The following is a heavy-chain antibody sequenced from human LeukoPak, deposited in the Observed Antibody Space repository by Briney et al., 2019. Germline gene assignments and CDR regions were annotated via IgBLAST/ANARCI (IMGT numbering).Heavy chain of an antibody. CDR3: ARYDYGDYEDYFYYMDV. D-gene: IGHD4-17*01. Sequence: GGSLRLSCAASGFTFSSCEMNWVRQAPGKGLEWVAFITSSSDTISYADSVKGRFTIPRDNAKNSLYLQMDGLRAEDTAVYYCARYDYGDYEDYFYYMDVWGKGTAVSVSS. V-gene: IGHV3-48*01. CDR2: ITSSSDTI. CDR1: GFTFSSCE. J-gene: IGHJ6*03.